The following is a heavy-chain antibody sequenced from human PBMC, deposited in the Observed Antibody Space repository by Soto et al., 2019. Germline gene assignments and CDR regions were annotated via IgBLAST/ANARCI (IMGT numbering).Heavy chain of an antibody. J-gene: IGHJ4*02. D-gene: IGHD5-12*01. V-gene: IGHV1-69*13. CDR1: GGTFSSYA. Sequence: SVKVSCKASGGTFSSYAISWVRQAPGQGLEWMGGIIPIFGTANYAQKFQGRVTITADESTSTAYMELSSLRSEDTAVYYCASLGGYDNPPDFDNWGQGTLVTVSS. CDR3: ASLGGYDNPPDFDN. CDR2: IIPIFGTA.